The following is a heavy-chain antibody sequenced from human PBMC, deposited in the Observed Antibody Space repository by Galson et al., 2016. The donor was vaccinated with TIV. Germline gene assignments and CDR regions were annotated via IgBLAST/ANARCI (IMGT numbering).Heavy chain of an antibody. Sequence: QSGAEVKKPGGSLKISCKTSGYRFSHSWIGWVRQKPGKGLEWVGHIYPGDSDTRYSPSSQGHVTISADTSIDTAYPQWGSLKASDTAIYYCARHGYDFWNGQDYFFYGMDVWGQGTTVTVSS. V-gene: IGHV5-51*01. CDR2: IYPGDSDT. CDR3: ARHGYDFWNGQDYFFYGMDV. D-gene: IGHD3-3*01. J-gene: IGHJ6*02. CDR1: GYRFSHSW.